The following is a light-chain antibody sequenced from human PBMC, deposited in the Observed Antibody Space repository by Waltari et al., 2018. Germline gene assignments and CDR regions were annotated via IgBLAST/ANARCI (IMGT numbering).Light chain of an antibody. CDR3: QQYNNWPPYT. J-gene: IGKJ2*01. CDR1: QSVGSN. CDR2: AAS. V-gene: IGKV3-15*01. Sequence: DIVMTQSPATLSVSPGERPTLSCRASQSVGSNLAWYQQKPGQALSLLIFAASRRATGIPARFSGSGSGTEFTLTIGSLQSEDFAVYYCQQYNNWPPYTFGQGTKLEIK.